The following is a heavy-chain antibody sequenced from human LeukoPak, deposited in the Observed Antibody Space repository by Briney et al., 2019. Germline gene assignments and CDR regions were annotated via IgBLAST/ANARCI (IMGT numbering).Heavy chain of an antibody. J-gene: IGHJ4*02. V-gene: IGHV1-2*02. CDR1: GYTFTGYY. D-gene: IGHD3-16*01. CDR2: INPNSGGT. CDR3: ARGPHKWGSLPLPLDY. Sequence: ASVKVSCKASGYTFTGYYLHWVRQAPGQGLEWMGWINPNSGGTVYAQKFQGRVTMTTDTSISTAYMELSSLRYDDTAVYYCARGPHKWGSLPLPLDYWGQGTLVTVSS.